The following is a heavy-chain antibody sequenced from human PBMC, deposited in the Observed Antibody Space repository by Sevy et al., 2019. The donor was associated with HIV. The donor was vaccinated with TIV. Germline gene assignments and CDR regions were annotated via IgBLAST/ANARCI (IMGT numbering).Heavy chain of an antibody. CDR1: GFTFDDYG. J-gene: IGHJ2*01. CDR3: ARGGRDGYNHYWYFDL. D-gene: IGHD5-12*01. V-gene: IGHV3-20*04. Sequence: LSLTCAASGFTFDDYGMSWVRQAPGKGLEWVSGINWNGGSTGYADSVKGRFTISRDNAKNSLYLQMNSLRAEDTALYYCARGGRDGYNHYWYFDLWGRGTLVTVSS. CDR2: INWNGGST.